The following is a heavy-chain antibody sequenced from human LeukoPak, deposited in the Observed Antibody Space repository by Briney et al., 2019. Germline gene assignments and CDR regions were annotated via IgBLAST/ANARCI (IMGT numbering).Heavy chain of an antibody. CDR2: IKKDGSEK. D-gene: IGHD3-10*01. V-gene: IGHV3-7*01. Sequence: GGSLRLSCAASGFTFSSYWMSWVRQAPGKGLEWVANIKKDGSEKYYVDSVNGRFTISRDNAKNSLYLQMNSLRAEDTAVYYCAREPPLVGVIMFGTDYWGQGTLVTVSS. J-gene: IGHJ4*02. CDR1: GFTFSSYW. CDR3: AREPPLVGVIMFGTDY.